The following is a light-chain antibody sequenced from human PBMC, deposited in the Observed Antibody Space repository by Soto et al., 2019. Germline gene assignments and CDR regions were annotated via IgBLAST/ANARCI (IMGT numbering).Light chain of an antibody. J-gene: IGLJ1*01. V-gene: IGLV2-14*01. CDR3: SSYTSSSTYV. CDR1: SSDVGGYNY. Sequence: QLVLTQPASVSGSPGQSITISCTGTSSDVGGYNYVSWYQQHPGKAPKLMIYEVSNRPSGVSNRFSGSKSGNTASLTISALQAEDEADYYCSSYTSSSTYVFGTGTKVTVL. CDR2: EVS.